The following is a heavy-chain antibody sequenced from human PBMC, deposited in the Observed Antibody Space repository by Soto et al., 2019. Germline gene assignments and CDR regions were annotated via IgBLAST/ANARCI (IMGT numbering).Heavy chain of an antibody. Sequence: EVQLVESGGGLVKPGGSLRLSCAASGITLSNAWMTWVRQAPGKGLEWVGRIKSKADGSTTEYGSPVKDRFIITRDDSENPLDLQMHSLKTEDTAVYYCATPLPGTNGYGYWGQGTLVTVSS. CDR2: IKSKADGSTT. CDR1: GITLSNAW. CDR3: ATPLPGTNGYGY. V-gene: IGHV3-15*01. D-gene: IGHD2-8*01. J-gene: IGHJ4*02.